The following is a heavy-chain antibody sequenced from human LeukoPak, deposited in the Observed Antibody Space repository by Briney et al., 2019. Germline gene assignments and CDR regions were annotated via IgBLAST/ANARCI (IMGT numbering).Heavy chain of an antibody. CDR1: GFTFSSYA. V-gene: IGHV3-30-3*01. CDR2: ISYDGSNK. CDR3: AREDTAIDC. J-gene: IGHJ4*02. Sequence: GRSLRLSCAASGFTFSSYAMHWVRQAPGKGLEWVAVISYDGSNKYYADSVKGRFTISRDNSKNTLYLQMNSLRAEDTAVYCCAREDTAIDCWGQGTLVTVSS. D-gene: IGHD5-18*01.